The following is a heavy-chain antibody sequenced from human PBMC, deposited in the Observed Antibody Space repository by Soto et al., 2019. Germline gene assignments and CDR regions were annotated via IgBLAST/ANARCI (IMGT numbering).Heavy chain of an antibody. CDR1: DGSISSYY. V-gene: IGHV4-59*01. Sequence: ETLSLTCTVSDGSISSYYWSWIRQPPGKGLEWIGYIYYSGGTNYNPSLKSRVTISVDTSKNQFSLKLSSVTAADTAVYYCARAGDSGWLDYWGQGTLVTVSS. CDR2: IYYSGGT. J-gene: IGHJ4*02. D-gene: IGHD6-19*01. CDR3: ARAGDSGWLDY.